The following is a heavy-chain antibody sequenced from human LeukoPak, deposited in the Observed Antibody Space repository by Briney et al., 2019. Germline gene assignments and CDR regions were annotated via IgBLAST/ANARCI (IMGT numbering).Heavy chain of an antibody. D-gene: IGHD3-22*01. V-gene: IGHV3-66*02. CDR2: IYSGGST. CDR3: ARCPESSGYYYELDS. CDR1: GFTVSSYY. Sequence: GGSLRLSCAASGFTVSSYYMTWVRQAPGKGLEWVSVIYSGGSTYYADSVKGRFTISRDNSKNTLYLQMNSLRAEDTAVYYCARCPESSGYYYELDSWGQGTLVTVSS. J-gene: IGHJ4*02.